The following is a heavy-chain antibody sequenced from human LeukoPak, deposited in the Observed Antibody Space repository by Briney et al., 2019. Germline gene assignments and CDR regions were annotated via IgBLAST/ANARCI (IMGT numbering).Heavy chain of an antibody. CDR2: ISSSSYI. Sequence: PGGSLRLSCAASGFTFSSYSMNWVRQAPGKGLEWVSSISSSSYIYYADSVKGRFTISRDNAKNSLFLQMSSLRDEDTAVYYCARDRGQLVIPFFFDYWGQGILVTVSS. CDR1: GFTFSSYS. D-gene: IGHD3-9*01. J-gene: IGHJ4*02. V-gene: IGHV3-21*01. CDR3: ARDRGQLVIPFFFDY.